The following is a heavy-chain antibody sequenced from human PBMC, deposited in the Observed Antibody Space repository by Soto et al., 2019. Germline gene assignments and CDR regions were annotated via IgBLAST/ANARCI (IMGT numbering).Heavy chain of an antibody. Sequence: QVQLVESGGGVVQPGRSLRLSCAASGFTFSSYGMHWVRQAPGKGLEWVAVISYDGSNKYYADSVKGRFTISRDNSKNTLYLQMNSLRAEDTAVYYCAKTSRDLYGMDVWGQGTTVTVSS. CDR3: AKTSRDLYGMDV. V-gene: IGHV3-30*18. J-gene: IGHJ6*02. CDR1: GFTFSSYG. D-gene: IGHD3-10*01. CDR2: ISYDGSNK.